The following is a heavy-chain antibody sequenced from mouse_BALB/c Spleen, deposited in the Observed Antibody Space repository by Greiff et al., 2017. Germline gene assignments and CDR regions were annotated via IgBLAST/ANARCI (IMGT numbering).Heavy chain of an antibody. V-gene: IGHV3-8*02. J-gene: IGHJ1*01. CDR3: ARYYGNYVWYFDV. Sequence: EVQLQQSGPSLVKPSQTLSLTCSVTGDSITSGYWNWIRKFPGNKLEYMGYISYSGSTYYNPSLKSRISITRDTSKNQYYLQLNSVTTEDTATYYCARYYGNYVWYFDVWGAGTTVTVSS. D-gene: IGHD2-1*01. CDR1: GDSITSGY. CDR2: ISYSGST.